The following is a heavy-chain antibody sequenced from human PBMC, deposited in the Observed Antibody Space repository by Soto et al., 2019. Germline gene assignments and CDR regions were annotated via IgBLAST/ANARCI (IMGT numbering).Heavy chain of an antibody. CDR1: GYTFTNYG. V-gene: IGHV1-18*01. CDR3: ARVRFGDPFDF. D-gene: IGHD2-21*02. J-gene: IGHJ4*02. Sequence: ASVKVSCTVSGYTFTNYGINWVRQAPGQGLEWVGWFNPANRNTNYAQKFQDRVSMTTDTSTNTAYMELRGLRSDDTAVYYCARVRFGDPFDFWGQGTLVTLSS. CDR2: FNPANRNT.